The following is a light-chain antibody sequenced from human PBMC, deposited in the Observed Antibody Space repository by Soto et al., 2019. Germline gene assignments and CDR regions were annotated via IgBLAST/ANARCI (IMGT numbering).Light chain of an antibody. CDR3: QQYNSYS. Sequence: IQLTQSPSTLPASVGDRVTLTCRASQSIGNWLAWYQQKPGTAPKLLMYHASILETAVPSRFSGNGSGTEFTLTISSRQPGDFATYYCQQYNSYSFRQGSRVEIK. CDR2: HAS. J-gene: IGKJ1*01. CDR1: QSIGNW. V-gene: IGKV1-5*01.